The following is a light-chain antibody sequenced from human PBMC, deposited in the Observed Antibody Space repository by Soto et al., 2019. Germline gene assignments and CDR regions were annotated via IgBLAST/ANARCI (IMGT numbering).Light chain of an antibody. V-gene: IGLV1-40*01. CDR2: TNN. CDR1: SSNIGAGYD. J-gene: IGLJ1*01. Sequence: QSVLTQPPSVSGAPGQRVSISCTGSSSNIGAGYDVHWYQQLPGTAPKLLIYTNNNRPSGVPDRFSGSKSGTSASLTIAGLQAEDEADYHCQSYDNSLGGSYVFGTGTKVTVL. CDR3: QSYDNSLGGSYV.